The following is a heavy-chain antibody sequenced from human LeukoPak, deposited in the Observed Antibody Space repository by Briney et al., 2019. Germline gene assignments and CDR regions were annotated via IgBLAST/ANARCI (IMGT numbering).Heavy chain of an antibody. CDR1: GYTFTSYE. J-gene: IGHJ6*03. V-gene: IGHV1-8*01. CDR3: ARVTGYYDFWSGYYNYYYYMDV. CDR2: MNPNSGNT. Sequence: ASVKVSCKASGYTFTSYEINWVPQATRQGLDWMGWMNPNSGNTGHPPKFQGRVPITRNTSISTAYMGLSSLRSEDTAVYYCARVTGYYDFWSGYYNYYYYMDVWGKGTTVTVSS. D-gene: IGHD3-3*01.